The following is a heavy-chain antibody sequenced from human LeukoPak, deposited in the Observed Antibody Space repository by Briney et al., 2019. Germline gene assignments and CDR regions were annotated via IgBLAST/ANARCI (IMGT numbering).Heavy chain of an antibody. Sequence: GGSLRLSCAASGFTVSSNYMSWVRQAPGKGLEWVSVIYSGGSTYYADSVKGRFTISRDNSKNTLYLQMNSLRAEDTAVYYCARAGRYDLSYFDYWGQGTLATVSS. J-gene: IGHJ4*02. CDR1: GFTVSSNY. V-gene: IGHV3-66*01. CDR3: ARAGRYDLSYFDY. CDR2: IYSGGST. D-gene: IGHD5-12*01.